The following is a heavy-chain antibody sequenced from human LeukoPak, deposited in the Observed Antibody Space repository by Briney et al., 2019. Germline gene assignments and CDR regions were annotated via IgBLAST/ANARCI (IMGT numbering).Heavy chain of an antibody. CDR1: GFTFDDYA. J-gene: IGHJ5*02. Sequence: GGSLRLSCAASGFTFDDYAMHWVRHAPGKGLEWVSGISWNSGSIGYADSVKGRFTISRDNAKNSLYLQMNGLRDEDTAVYYCARDRGSTFDPWGQGTLVTVSS. V-gene: IGHV3-9*01. D-gene: IGHD3-10*01. CDR3: ARDRGSTFDP. CDR2: ISWNSGSI.